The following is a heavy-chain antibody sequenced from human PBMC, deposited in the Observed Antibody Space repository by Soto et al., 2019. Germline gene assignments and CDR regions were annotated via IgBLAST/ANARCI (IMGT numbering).Heavy chain of an antibody. V-gene: IGHV3-49*03. D-gene: IGHD3-22*01. Sequence: PGGSLRLSCTASGFTFGDYAMSWFRQAPGKGLEWVGFIRSKAYGGTTEYVASVKGRFTISRDDSKSIAYLQMNRLKTEDTAVYYCTTNYYDSSGYDNWFDPWGQGTLVTVSS. CDR1: GFTFGDYA. J-gene: IGHJ5*02. CDR2: IRSKAYGGTT. CDR3: TTNYYDSSGYDNWFDP.